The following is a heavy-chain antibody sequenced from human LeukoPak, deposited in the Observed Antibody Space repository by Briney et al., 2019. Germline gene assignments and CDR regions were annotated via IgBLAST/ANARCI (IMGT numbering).Heavy chain of an antibody. CDR2: ISGSGDST. CDR1: GFTFSSFA. Sequence: GGSLRLSCAASGFTFSSFAMRWVRQTPGKGLEWVSAISGSGDSTYYADPVKGRFTISRDTSKNTLYLQMTSLRAEDTAVYYCADQDYGDYMDYFHHWGQGTLVTVSS. V-gene: IGHV3-23*01. J-gene: IGHJ1*01. D-gene: IGHD4-17*01. CDR3: ADQDYGDYMDYFHH.